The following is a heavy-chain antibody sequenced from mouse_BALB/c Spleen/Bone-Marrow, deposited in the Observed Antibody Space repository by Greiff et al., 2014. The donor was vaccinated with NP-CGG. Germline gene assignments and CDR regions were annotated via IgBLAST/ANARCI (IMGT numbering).Heavy chain of an antibody. CDR1: GYTFTSYR. CDR3: ARRQLGPYAMDY. CDR2: IYPGDGDT. V-gene: IGHV1-87*01. Sequence: VQLQQSGAELARPGASVKLSCKASGYTFTSYRMQWVKQRPGQGLEWIGAIYPGDGDTRYTQKFKGKATLTADKSSSTAYMQLSSLASEDSAVYYCARRQLGPYAMDYWGQGTSVTVSS. D-gene: IGHD3-2*01. J-gene: IGHJ4*01.